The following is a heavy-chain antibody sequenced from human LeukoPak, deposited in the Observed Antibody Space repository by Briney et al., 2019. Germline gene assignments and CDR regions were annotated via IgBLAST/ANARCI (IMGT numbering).Heavy chain of an antibody. CDR3: AREGYTYGYHSLDS. V-gene: IGHV3-48*03. CDR2: ISSSGSTI. D-gene: IGHD5-18*01. Sequence: GGSLRLSCAASGFTFSSYEMNWVRQAPGKGLEWVSYISSSGSTIYYADSVKGRFTTSRDNAKNSLYLQMNSLKTEDTAVYYCAREGYTYGYHSLDSWGQGTLVTVSS. CDR1: GFTFSSYE. J-gene: IGHJ4*02.